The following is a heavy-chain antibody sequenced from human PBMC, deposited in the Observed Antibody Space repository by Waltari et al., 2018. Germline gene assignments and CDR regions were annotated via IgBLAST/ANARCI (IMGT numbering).Heavy chain of an antibody. CDR2: ITSSSTYT. J-gene: IGHJ6*02. CDR3: ARDLGSRGPRGMDV. CDR1: GFPFSSYR. D-gene: IGHD2-2*01. Sequence: EVQLVESGGGLVKPGGSLRLSCAASGFPFSSYRMNWVRQAPGKGLEWVSSITSSSTYTYYADSVKGRFTISRDNARNSLFVEMKSLRAEDTAVYYCARDLGSRGPRGMDVWGQGTTVIVS. V-gene: IGHV3-21*01.